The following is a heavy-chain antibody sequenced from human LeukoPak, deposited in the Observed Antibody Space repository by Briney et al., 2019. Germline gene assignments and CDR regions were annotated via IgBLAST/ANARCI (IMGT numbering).Heavy chain of an antibody. V-gene: IGHV3-33*08. CDR2: IWYDGSNK. CDR3: ARVAGGSYSTAPDWYFDL. CDR1: GFTFSSYG. Sequence: PGGSLRLSRAASGFTFSSYGMHWVRQAPGKGLEWVAVIWYDGSNKYYADSVKGRFTISRDNSKNTLYLQMNSLRAEDTAVYYCARVAGGSYSTAPDWYFDLWGRGTLVTVSS. J-gene: IGHJ2*01. D-gene: IGHD1-26*01.